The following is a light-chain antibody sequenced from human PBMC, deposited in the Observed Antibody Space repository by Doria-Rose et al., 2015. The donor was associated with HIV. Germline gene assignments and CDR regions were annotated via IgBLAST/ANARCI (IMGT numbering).Light chain of an antibody. CDR2: DGS. CDR3: HQYGTSWT. V-gene: IGKV3-20*01. CDR1: QSFSSTY. Sequence: TQSPGTLSLSPGERATLSCRASQSFSSTYLAWYQQKPGRAPSLLIYDGSTRATGIPDRFSASGSGTDFTPTINRLEPEDFALYYCHQYGTSWTCGQGTKVEI. J-gene: IGKJ1*01.